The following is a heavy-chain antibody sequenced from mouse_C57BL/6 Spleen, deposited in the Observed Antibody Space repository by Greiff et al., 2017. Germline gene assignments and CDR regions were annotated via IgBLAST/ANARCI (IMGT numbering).Heavy chain of an antibody. CDR3: VYDGYSYSN. CDR2: ISYDGSN. Sequence: EVHLVESGPGLVKPSQSLSLTCSVTGYSITSGYYWNWIRQFPGNKLEWMGYISYDGSNNYNPSLKNRISITRDTSKNQFFLKLNSVTTEDTATYYCVYDGYSYSNWGQGTTLTVSS. D-gene: IGHD2-3*01. CDR1: GYSITSGYY. J-gene: IGHJ2*01. V-gene: IGHV3-6*01.